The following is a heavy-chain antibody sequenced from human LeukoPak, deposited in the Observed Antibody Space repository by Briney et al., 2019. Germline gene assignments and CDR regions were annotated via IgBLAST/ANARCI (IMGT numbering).Heavy chain of an antibody. V-gene: IGHV3-9*01. CDR2: INWTSGSI. J-gene: IGHJ4*02. D-gene: IGHD4-11*01. CDR3: VKDGGYSNYASFDY. Sequence: GRSLRLSCAASGFTFDDYAMHWVRQAPGKGLEWVSGINWTSGSIGYADSVKGRFSISRDNAKKSLYLQMNSLTAEDTALYHCVKDGGYSNYASFDYWGQGTLVTVSS. CDR1: GFTFDDYA.